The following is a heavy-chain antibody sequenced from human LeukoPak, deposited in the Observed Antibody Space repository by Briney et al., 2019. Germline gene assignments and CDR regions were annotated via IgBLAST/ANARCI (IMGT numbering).Heavy chain of an antibody. J-gene: IGHJ4*02. Sequence: PSETLSLTCTVSCGSISSYYWSWIRQPPGKGLEWIGYIYYSGSTNYNPSLKSRVTISVDTSKNQFSLKLSSVTAADTAVYYCAREGSRGYTDYWGQGTLVTVSS. CDR2: IYYSGST. V-gene: IGHV4-59*01. CDR3: AREGSRGYTDY. D-gene: IGHD5-24*01. CDR1: CGSISSYY.